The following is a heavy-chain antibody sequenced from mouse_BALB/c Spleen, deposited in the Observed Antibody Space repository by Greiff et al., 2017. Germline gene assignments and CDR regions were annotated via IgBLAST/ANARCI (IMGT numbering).Heavy chain of an antibody. Sequence: VQLQQSGPELVKPGASVKISCKASGYTFTDYNMHWVKQSHGKSLEWIGYIYPYNGGTGYNQKFKSKATLTVDNSSSTAYMELRSLTSEDSAVYYCADCYYLDYWGQGTTLTVSS. CDR2: IYPYNGGT. V-gene: IGHV1S29*02. CDR1: GYTFTDYN. J-gene: IGHJ2*01. CDR3: ADCYYLDY.